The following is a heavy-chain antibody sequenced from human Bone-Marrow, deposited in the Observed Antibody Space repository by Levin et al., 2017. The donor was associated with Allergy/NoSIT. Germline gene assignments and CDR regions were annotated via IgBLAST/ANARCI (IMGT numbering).Heavy chain of an antibody. V-gene: IGHV1-2*06. CDR1: KYTFTAYY. CDR2: INPNSGGT. D-gene: IGHD6-19*01. Sequence: ASVKVSCKASKYTFTAYYMHWVRQAPGQGLEWMGRINPNSGGTNYAQKFQGRVTMTRDTSISTAYMELSSLKSDDTAVYYCARDRRLVDADAFDIWGQGTMVTVSS. CDR3: ARDRRLVDADAFDI. J-gene: IGHJ3*02.